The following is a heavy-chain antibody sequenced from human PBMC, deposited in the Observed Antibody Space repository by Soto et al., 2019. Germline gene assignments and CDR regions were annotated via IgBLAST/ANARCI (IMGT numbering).Heavy chain of an antibody. D-gene: IGHD6-13*01. J-gene: IGHJ6*02. CDR3: ARDEYRGSSWFNYYYYGMDV. Sequence: SETLSLTCAVYGGSFSGYYWSWIRQPPGKGLEWIGEINHSGSTNYNPSLKSRVTISVDTSKNQFSLKLSSVTAADTAVYYCARDEYRGSSWFNYYYYGMDVCGQGTTVTVYS. CDR2: INHSGST. CDR1: GGSFSGYY. V-gene: IGHV4-34*01.